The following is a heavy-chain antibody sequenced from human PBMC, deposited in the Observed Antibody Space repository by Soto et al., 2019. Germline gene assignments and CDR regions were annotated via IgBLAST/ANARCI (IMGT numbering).Heavy chain of an antibody. V-gene: IGHV3-72*01. Sequence: GGSLRLSCAASGFTFSDHYMDWVRQAPGKGLEWVGRTRNKANSYTTEYAASVKGRFTISRDDSKNSLYLQMNSLKTEDAAVYYCARSLIAAAGMGFDPWGQGTLVTVSS. D-gene: IGHD6-13*01. CDR2: TRNKANSYTT. CDR1: GFTFSDHY. CDR3: ARSLIAAAGMGFDP. J-gene: IGHJ5*02.